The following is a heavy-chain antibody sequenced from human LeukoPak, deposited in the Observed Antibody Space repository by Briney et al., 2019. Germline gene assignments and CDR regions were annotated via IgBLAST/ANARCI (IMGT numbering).Heavy chain of an antibody. Sequence: SETLSLTCTVSGGSISSYYWSWIRQPPGKGLEWIGRIYTSGSTNYNPSLKSRVTISIDTSKNQFSLKLSSVTAADTALYYCARQVAAAGRIHDYWGQGTLVTVSS. CDR3: ARQVAAAGRIHDY. V-gene: IGHV4-59*08. CDR1: GGSISSYY. D-gene: IGHD6-13*01. J-gene: IGHJ4*02. CDR2: IYTSGST.